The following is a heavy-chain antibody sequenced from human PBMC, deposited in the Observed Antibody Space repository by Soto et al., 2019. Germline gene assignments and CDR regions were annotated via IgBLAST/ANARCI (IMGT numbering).Heavy chain of an antibody. CDR3: AKDYYELDY. V-gene: IGHV3-30*18. CDR2: ISYDGDNK. D-gene: IGHD3-22*01. CDR1: GFTFSSYG. Sequence: QVQLVESGGGVVQPGRSLRLSCAASGFTFSSYGMHWVRQAPGKGLEWVAVISYDGDNKYYADSVKGRFTISRDNSKNTLYLQMNSLRAEDTAVYHCAKDYYELDYWGQGTLVTVSS. J-gene: IGHJ4*02.